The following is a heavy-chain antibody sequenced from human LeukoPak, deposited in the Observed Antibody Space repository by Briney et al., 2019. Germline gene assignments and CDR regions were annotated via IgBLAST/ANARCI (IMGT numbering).Heavy chain of an antibody. D-gene: IGHD6-19*01. CDR1: GSTVSSNY. J-gene: IGHJ4*02. CDR2: IYSGGST. Sequence: GGSLRLSCAASGSTVSSNYMSWVRQAPGKGLEWVSVIYSGGSTYYADSVKGRFTISRDNSKNTLYLQMNSLRAEDTAVYYCAREETIAVAGSDYWGQGALVTVSS. CDR3: AREETIAVAGSDY. V-gene: IGHV3-66*02.